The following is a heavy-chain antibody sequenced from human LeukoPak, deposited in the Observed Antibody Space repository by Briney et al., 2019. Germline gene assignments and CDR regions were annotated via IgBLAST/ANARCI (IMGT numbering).Heavy chain of an antibody. CDR3: ARDGIQLDYYYGMDV. D-gene: IGHD5-18*01. Sequence: PSGTLSLTWAVSGGSISSSNWWSWVRQPPGKGLEWIGEIYHSGSTNYNPSLKSRVTISVDKSKNQFSLKLSSVTAADTAVYYCARDGIQLDYYYGMDVWGKGTTVTVSS. J-gene: IGHJ6*04. CDR2: IYHSGST. V-gene: IGHV4-4*02. CDR1: GGSISSSNW.